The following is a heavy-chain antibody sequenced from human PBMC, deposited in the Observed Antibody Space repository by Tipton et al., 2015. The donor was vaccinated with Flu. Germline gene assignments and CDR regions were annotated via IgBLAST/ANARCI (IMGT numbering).Heavy chain of an antibody. J-gene: IGHJ4*02. CDR1: GDSIASDFY. CDR2: IYHSGTT. CDR3: ATTTYYYGSGSHDY. V-gene: IGHV4-38-2*01. D-gene: IGHD3-10*01. Sequence: TLSLTCSVSGDSIASDFYWGWIRQPPGKGLEWIGNIYHSGTTYYNPSLKGRVTISLDTSKNQFSLKLTSVTAADTAVYYCATTTYYYGSGSHDYWGQGTLVTVSS.